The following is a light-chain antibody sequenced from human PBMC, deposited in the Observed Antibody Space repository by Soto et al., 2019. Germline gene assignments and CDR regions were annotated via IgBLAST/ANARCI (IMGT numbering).Light chain of an antibody. CDR2: DVS. V-gene: IGLV2-14*01. Sequence: QSALTQPASASGSPGQSITISCTGTSSDVGGYNYVSWYQQHPGKAPKLMIYDVSNRPSGVSNRFSGSKSGNTASLTISGLQDEDEADYYCSSYTSSSTLDVFGTGTKLTVL. CDR1: SSDVGGYNY. CDR3: SSYTSSSTLDV. J-gene: IGLJ1*01.